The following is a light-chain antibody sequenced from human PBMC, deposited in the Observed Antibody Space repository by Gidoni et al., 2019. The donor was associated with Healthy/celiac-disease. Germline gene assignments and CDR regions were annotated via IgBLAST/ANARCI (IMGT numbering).Light chain of an antibody. CDR2: DAS. Sequence: EIVLTQSPATLSLSPGERATLSCRASQNVSSYLAWYQQKPGQAPRLLIYDASNRATGIPARFSGSGSGTDFTLTISSLEPEDFAVYYCQQRSNWPITFXQGTRLEIK. CDR1: QNVSSY. CDR3: QQRSNWPIT. J-gene: IGKJ5*01. V-gene: IGKV3-11*01.